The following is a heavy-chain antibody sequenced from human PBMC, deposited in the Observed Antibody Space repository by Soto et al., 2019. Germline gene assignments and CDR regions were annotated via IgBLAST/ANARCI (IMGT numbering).Heavy chain of an antibody. D-gene: IGHD3-10*01. V-gene: IGHV4-59*02. J-gene: IGHJ5*02. CDR2: IHNSGGT. CDR3: ARGGTSGSAVYNWFDP. Sequence: SETLSLTCSVTGASVSSFSWSWIRQSPGKGLEWIGYIHNSGGTNYTPSLRSRVTISVDTSKNLLSLNLTSLTAADTAVYYCARGGTSGSAVYNWFDPWGQGTLVTVSS. CDR1: GASVSSFS.